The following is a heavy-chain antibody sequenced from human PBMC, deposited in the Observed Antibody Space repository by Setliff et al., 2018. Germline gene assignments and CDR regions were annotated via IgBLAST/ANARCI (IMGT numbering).Heavy chain of an antibody. CDR1: GYSFTSYD. V-gene: IGHV3-30*09. D-gene: IGHD7-27*01. CDR3: AGVHWTTNWFLHY. CDR2: IFHDGRDI. J-gene: IGHJ4*01. Sequence: SCQASGYSFTSYDINWVRLAAGQGLEWVAIIFHDGRDIYYGDSVQGRFAISRDNSKNTLYLQMNSLRSDDTAVYYCAGVHWTTNWFLHYWGQGTLVTVSS.